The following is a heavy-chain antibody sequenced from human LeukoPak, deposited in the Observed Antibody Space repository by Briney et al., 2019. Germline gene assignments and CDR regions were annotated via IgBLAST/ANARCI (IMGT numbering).Heavy chain of an antibody. CDR3: AKGAGGGTTVFGSYYFDY. CDR2: ISGSGGST. Sequence: GGSLRLSCAASGFTFSSYAMSWVRQAPGKGLEWVSAISGSGGSTYYADSVKGRFTISRDNSKNTLYLQMNSLRAEDTAVYYCAKGAGGGTTVFGSYYFDYWGQGTLVTVSS. V-gene: IGHV3-23*01. CDR1: GFTFSSYA. D-gene: IGHD4-11*01. J-gene: IGHJ4*02.